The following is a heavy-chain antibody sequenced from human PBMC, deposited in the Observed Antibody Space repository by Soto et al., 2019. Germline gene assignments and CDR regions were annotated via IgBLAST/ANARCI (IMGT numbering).Heavy chain of an antibody. CDR1: GGSFSGYY. CDR2: INHSGST. V-gene: IGHV4-34*01. J-gene: IGHJ6*02. CDR3: ASNSFYDFWSGYYKYYYYGMDV. D-gene: IGHD3-3*01. Sequence: SETLSLTCAVYGGSFSGYYWSWIRQPPGKGLEWIGEINHSGSTNYNPSLKSRVTISVDTSKNQFSLKLSSVTAADTAVYYCASNSFYDFWSGYYKYYYYGMDVWGQGTTVTVPS.